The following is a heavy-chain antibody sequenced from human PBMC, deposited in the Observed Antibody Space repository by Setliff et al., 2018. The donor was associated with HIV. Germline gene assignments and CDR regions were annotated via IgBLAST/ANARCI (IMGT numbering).Heavy chain of an antibody. CDR3: ARDWGIGSLIPYYYMDV. CDR2: INPKSGST. J-gene: IGHJ6*03. D-gene: IGHD3-16*01. Sequence: GASVKVSCKASGYTLTDFYIHWVRQAPGQGLEWMGWINPKSGSTNYAQKFQGRVNMTMDTSTSTVYMDLSSLGSEDTAVYYCARDWGIGSLIPYYYMDVWGKGTTVTVSS. V-gene: IGHV1-2*02. CDR1: GYTLTDFY.